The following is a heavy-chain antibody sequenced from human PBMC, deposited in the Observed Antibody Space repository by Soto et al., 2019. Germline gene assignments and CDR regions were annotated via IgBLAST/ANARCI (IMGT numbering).Heavy chain of an antibody. V-gene: IGHV1-3*01. D-gene: IGHD6-19*01. J-gene: IGHJ4*02. CDR2: INAANGNT. CDR1: GYIFANYA. CDR3: ARGPYTGAWYPLNGDY. Sequence: QVQLVQSGAEVRKPGASVKVSCKASGYIFANYAIHWVRQAPGQRLEWMGWINAANGNTKYSQKFQDRVTITRDTSATTAYVELSSLTSEDTAVYYCARGPYTGAWYPLNGDYWGQGTLVTVSA.